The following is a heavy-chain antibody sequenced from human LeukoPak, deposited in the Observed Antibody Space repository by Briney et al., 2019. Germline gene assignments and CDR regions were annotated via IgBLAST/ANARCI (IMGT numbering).Heavy chain of an antibody. CDR1: GYTFTGYY. J-gene: IGHJ4*02. V-gene: IGHV1-2*02. Sequence: ASVKVSCKASGYTFTGYYMHWVRQAPGQGLEWMGWINTNSGVTNFAQKLKGRVTMTRDTSISTAYMELSRLRSDDTAVYYCVRGAMYYDFWSGPFPFDYWGQGTLVTVSS. CDR3: VRGAMYYDFWSGPFPFDY. CDR2: INTNSGVT. D-gene: IGHD3-3*01.